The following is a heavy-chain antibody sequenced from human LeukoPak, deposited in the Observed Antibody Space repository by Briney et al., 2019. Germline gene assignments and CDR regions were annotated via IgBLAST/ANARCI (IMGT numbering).Heavy chain of an antibody. J-gene: IGHJ6*03. V-gene: IGHV3-30*02. CDR3: AKGLSGRKSSGWLVYYYMDV. CDR2: IRYDGSNK. CDR1: GFTFSSYG. D-gene: IGHD6-19*01. Sequence: GGSLRLSCAASGFTFSSYGMHWVRQAPGKGLEWVAFIRYDGSNKYYADSVKGRFTISRDNSKNTLYLQMNSLRAEDTAVYYCAKGLSGRKSSGWLVYYYMDVWGKGTTVTISS.